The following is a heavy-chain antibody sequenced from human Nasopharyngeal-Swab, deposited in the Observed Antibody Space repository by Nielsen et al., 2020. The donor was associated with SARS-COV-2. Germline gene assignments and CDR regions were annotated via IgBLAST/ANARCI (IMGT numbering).Heavy chain of an antibody. J-gene: IGHJ6*03. CDR2: ISSSSSTI. CDR3: ARGYSSRSEYYYYMDV. V-gene: IGHV3-48*04. Sequence: GGSLRLSCAASGFTFSSYSMNWVRQAPGKGLEWVSYISSSSSTIYYADSVKGRFTISRDNAKNSLYLQMNSLRAEDTAVYYCARGYSSRSEYYYYMDVWGKGTTVTVSS. CDR1: GFTFSSYS. D-gene: IGHD6-13*01.